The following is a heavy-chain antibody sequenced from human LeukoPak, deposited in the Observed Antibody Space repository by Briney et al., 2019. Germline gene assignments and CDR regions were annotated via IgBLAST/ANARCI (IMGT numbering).Heavy chain of an antibody. CDR1: GFTFSSHS. V-gene: IGHV3-48*01. J-gene: IGHJ6*03. Sequence: GGSLRLSCAASGFTFSSHSMTWVRQAPGKGLEWVSYISGGSTTIYYADSVKGRFTISRDNVKNSLFLQMNSLRAEDTAVYYCARGGCSSTSCYYMDVWGEGTTVTVSS. CDR2: ISGGSTTI. D-gene: IGHD2-2*01. CDR3: ARGGCSSTSCYYMDV.